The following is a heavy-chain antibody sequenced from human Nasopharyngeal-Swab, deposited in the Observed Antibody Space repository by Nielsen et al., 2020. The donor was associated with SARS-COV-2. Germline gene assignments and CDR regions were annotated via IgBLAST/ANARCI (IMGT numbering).Heavy chain of an antibody. CDR3: ARGPYDFWSDLTGPDY. CDR2: INPNSGGT. J-gene: IGHJ4*02. CDR1: GYTFTGYY. Sequence: ASVKVSCKASGYTFTGYYMHWVRQAPGQGLEWMGRINPNSGGTNYAQKFQGRVTMTRDTSISTAYMELSRLRFDDTAVYYCARGPYDFWSDLTGPDYWGQGTLVTVSS. D-gene: IGHD3-3*01. V-gene: IGHV1-2*06.